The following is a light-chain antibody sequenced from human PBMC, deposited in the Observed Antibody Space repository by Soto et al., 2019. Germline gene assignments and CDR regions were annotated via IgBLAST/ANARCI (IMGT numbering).Light chain of an antibody. J-gene: IGKJ1*01. CDR1: QSVSSN. CDR2: GAS. CDR3: QQRSNWPPT. V-gene: IGKV3-15*01. Sequence: EIVMTQSPATLSVSPGERATLSCRASQSVSSNLAWYQQKPGQAPRLLIHGASTRATGIPARFSGSGSGTEFTLTISSLQSEDFAVYYCQQRSNWPPTFGQGTKVDI.